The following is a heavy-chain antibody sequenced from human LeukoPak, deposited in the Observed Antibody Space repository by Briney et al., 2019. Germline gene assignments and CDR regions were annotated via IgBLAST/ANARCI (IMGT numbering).Heavy chain of an antibody. CDR3: ARMGSSSWYSSYYYYMDV. V-gene: IGHV2-70*11. CDR1: GFSLSTSGMC. D-gene: IGHD6-13*01. J-gene: IGHJ6*03. CDR2: IDWDDDK. Sequence: SGPALVKPTQILTLTCTFSGFSLSTSGMCVSWIRQPPGKALEWLARIDWDDDKYYSTSLKTRLTISKDTSKNQVVLTITNIDPVDTAASSCARMGSSSWYSSYYYYMDVWGKGTTVTVSS.